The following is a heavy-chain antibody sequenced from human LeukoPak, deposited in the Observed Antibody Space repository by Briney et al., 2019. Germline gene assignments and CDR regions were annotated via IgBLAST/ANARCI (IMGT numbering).Heavy chain of an antibody. Sequence: GGSLRLSCTASGFTFSSYEMNWVRQAPGKGLEWVSYISISGSTIYYADSVRGRFTISRDNAKRSLYLQMNSLRAEDTAVYYCATSYSGWGQGTLSPSPQ. V-gene: IGHV3-48*03. J-gene: IGHJ4*02. CDR2: ISISGSTI. CDR3: ATSYSG. D-gene: IGHD6-13*01. CDR1: GFTFSSYE.